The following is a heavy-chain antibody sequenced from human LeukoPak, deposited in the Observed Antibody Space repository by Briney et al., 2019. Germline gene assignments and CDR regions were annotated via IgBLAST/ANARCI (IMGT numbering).Heavy chain of an antibody. Sequence: SQTLSLTCTVSGGSISIGSYYCSWIRQPAGKGLEWIGRIYTSGSTNYNPSLKSRVTISVDTSKNQLSLKLSSVTAADTAVYYCATYIMVRDAFAIWGQGTMVTVSS. V-gene: IGHV4-61*02. CDR3: ATYIMVRDAFAI. J-gene: IGHJ3*02. CDR2: IYTSGST. CDR1: GGSISIGSYY. D-gene: IGHD3-10*01.